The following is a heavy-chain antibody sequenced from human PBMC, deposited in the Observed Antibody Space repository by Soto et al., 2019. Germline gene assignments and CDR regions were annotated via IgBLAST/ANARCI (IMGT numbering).Heavy chain of an antibody. J-gene: IGHJ5*02. D-gene: IGHD4-17*01. Sequence: ASVKVSCKASGYTFTSYGISWVRQAPGQGLEWMGWISAYNGNTNYAQKLQGRVTMTRDTATSTVEMELRSLTSDDTAMYYCARDSSTGLFDLWGQGALVTVSS. V-gene: IGHV1-18*01. CDR3: ARDSSTGLFDL. CDR1: GYTFTSYG. CDR2: ISAYNGNT.